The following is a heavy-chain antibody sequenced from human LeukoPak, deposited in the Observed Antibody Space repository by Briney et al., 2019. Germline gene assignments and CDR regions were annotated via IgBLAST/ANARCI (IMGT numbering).Heavy chain of an antibody. D-gene: IGHD5-12*01. CDR2: IKSKTDDGTT. Sequence: GGSLRLSCAASGFTFSNACMSWVRQAPGRGLEWVGRIKSKTDDGTTDYAAPVKGRFSISRDDSKNTLYLQMNSLKAEDTAVYYCTTETGKWLRFLARESRYNYYYYMDVWGKGTTVTISS. V-gene: IGHV3-15*01. CDR3: TTETGKWLRFLARESRYNYYYYMDV. J-gene: IGHJ6*03. CDR1: GFTFSNAC.